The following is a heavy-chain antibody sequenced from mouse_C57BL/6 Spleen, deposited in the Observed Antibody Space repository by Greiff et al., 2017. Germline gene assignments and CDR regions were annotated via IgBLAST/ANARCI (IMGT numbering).Heavy chain of an antibody. CDR2: ISYDGSN. CDR3: ARENWDGWFAY. CDR1: GYSITSGYH. D-gene: IGHD4-1*01. V-gene: IGHV3-6*01. Sequence: VQLKESGPGLVKPSQSLSLTCSVTGYSITSGYHWNWIRQFPGNQLEWMGYISYDGSNNYNPSLKNRISITRDTSKNQFFLKLNSVTTEDRATYYCARENWDGWFAYWGQGTLVTVSA. J-gene: IGHJ3*01.